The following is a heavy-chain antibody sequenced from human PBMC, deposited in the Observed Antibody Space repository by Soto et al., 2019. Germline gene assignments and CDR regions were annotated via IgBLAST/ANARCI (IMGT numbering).Heavy chain of an antibody. D-gene: IGHD3-16*01. V-gene: IGHV1-3*01. J-gene: IGHJ5*02. CDR1: GYTFTHNA. CDR2: INVGIGDT. CDR3: ARVGPKSWFDP. Sequence: GASVKVSCKASGYTFTHNAMHWVRQAPGQRPEWVGWINVGIGDTNYAQKFQGRVTITTDTSTSTVYMELRSLRSDDTAVYYCARVGPKSWFDPWGQGTLVTVSS.